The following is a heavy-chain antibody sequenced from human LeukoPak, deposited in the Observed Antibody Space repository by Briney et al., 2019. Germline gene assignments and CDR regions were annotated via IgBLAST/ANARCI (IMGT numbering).Heavy chain of an antibody. CDR1: GYTFTDYY. Sequence: ASVKVSCKASGYTFTDYYMHWVRQAPGQGLEWMGWTNPNSGGTNYAQKFQGRVTMTRDTSISTAYTELSRLTSDDTAVYYCARGVAGPYYYYYMDVWGRGTTVTVSS. D-gene: IGHD6-19*01. J-gene: IGHJ6*03. CDR2: TNPNSGGT. CDR3: ARGVAGPYYYYYMDV. V-gene: IGHV1-2*02.